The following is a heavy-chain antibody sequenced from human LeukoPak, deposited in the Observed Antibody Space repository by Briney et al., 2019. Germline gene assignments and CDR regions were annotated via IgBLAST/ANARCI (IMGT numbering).Heavy chain of an antibody. CDR1: GFTFSSYA. D-gene: IGHD2-15*01. J-gene: IGHJ3*02. CDR2: ISGSGGST. Sequence: GGSLRLSCAASGFTFSSYAMSWVRQAPGKGLEWVSAISGSGGSTYYADSVKGRFTISRDNSKNTLYLQMNSLRAEDTAVYYCAEDLIVVVVAARSDAFDIWGQGTMVTVSS. V-gene: IGHV3-23*01. CDR3: AEDLIVVVVAARSDAFDI.